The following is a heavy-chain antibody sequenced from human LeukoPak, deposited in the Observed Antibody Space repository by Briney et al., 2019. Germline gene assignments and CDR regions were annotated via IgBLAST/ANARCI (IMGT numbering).Heavy chain of an antibody. CDR2: IYYSGST. J-gene: IGHJ4*02. Sequence: KPSETLSLTCTVSGGSISSYYWSWIRQPPGKGLEWIGYIYYSGSTNYNPSLKSRVTISVDTSKNQFSLKLSSVTAADTAVYYCARHGGVGATGLIFDCWGQGTLVTVSS. CDR3: ARHGGVGATGLIFDC. CDR1: GGSISSYY. V-gene: IGHV4-59*08. D-gene: IGHD1-26*01.